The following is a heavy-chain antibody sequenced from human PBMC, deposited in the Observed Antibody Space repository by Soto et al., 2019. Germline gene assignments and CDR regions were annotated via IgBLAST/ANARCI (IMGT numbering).Heavy chain of an antibody. Sequence: SETLSLTCTVSGGSISSSSYYWGWIRQPPGKGLEWIGSIYYSGSTYYNPSLKSRVTISVDTSKNQFSLKLSSVTAADTAVYYCASRPYYYDSSSDYWGQGTLVTVSS. D-gene: IGHD3-22*01. CDR2: IYYSGST. CDR1: GGSISSSSYY. V-gene: IGHV4-39*01. CDR3: ASRPYYYDSSSDY. J-gene: IGHJ4*02.